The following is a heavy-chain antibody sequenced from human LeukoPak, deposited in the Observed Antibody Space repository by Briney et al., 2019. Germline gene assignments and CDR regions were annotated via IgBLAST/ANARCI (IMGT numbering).Heavy chain of an antibody. CDR1: GFTFSNYW. D-gene: IGHD6-6*01. CDR2: INRDGSER. V-gene: IGHV3-7*03. CDR3: ARSSYSSSSSV. Sequence: PGGSLRLSCAASGFTFSNYWMTWVRQAPGKGLEWVANINRDGSERYYVDSVKGRFTISRDDAKSSLYLQMNSLRAEDTAVYYCARSSYSSSSSVWGQGTMVTVSS. J-gene: IGHJ3*01.